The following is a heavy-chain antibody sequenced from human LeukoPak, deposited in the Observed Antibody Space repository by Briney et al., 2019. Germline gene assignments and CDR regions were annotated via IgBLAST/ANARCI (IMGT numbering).Heavy chain of an antibody. J-gene: IGHJ4*02. Sequence: SETLSLTCTVSGGSIRSYYWSWIRQPPGKGLEWVGYIYYSGSTNYNPSLKSRVSISVDTSKNQFSLKLSSVTAADMAVYYCARTGSTVTMLYPFDHWGQGTLVTVSS. CDR2: IYYSGST. CDR1: GGSIRSYY. D-gene: IGHD4-17*01. CDR3: ARTGSTVTMLYPFDH. V-gene: IGHV4-59*01.